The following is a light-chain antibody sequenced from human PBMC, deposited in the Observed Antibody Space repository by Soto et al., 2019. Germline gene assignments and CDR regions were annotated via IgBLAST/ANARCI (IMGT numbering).Light chain of an antibody. Sequence: ETVLTQSLATLSVSPGESATLSCLASHSVGSTLAWYQQKPGQAPRLLIYGASSRATGIPDRFSGSGSGTDFTLTISRLEPEDFAVYYCQQYGSSPWTFGQGTKVDI. V-gene: IGKV3-20*01. CDR1: HSVGST. CDR3: QQYGSSPWT. CDR2: GAS. J-gene: IGKJ1*01.